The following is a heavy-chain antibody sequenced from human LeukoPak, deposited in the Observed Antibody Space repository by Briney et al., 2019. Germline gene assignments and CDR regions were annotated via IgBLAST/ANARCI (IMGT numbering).Heavy chain of an antibody. CDR2: ISAYNGNT. CDR3: ARDLNKHYYDSSGYGY. D-gene: IGHD3-22*01. V-gene: IGHV1-18*01. Sequence: ASVKVSCKASGYTFTSYGISWVRQAPGQGLEWMGWISAYNGNTNYAQKLQGRVTMTTDTSTSTAYMELSSLRSEDTAVYYCARDLNKHYYDSSGYGYWGQGTLVTVSS. CDR1: GYTFTSYG. J-gene: IGHJ4*02.